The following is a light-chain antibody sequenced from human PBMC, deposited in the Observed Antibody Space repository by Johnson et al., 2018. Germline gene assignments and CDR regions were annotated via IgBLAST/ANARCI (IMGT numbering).Light chain of an antibody. V-gene: IGLV1-51*02. CDR1: SSNIGNNY. Sequence: QSVLTQPPSVSAAPGQKVTISCSGSSSNIGNNYVSWYQQLPGTAPQLLIYENTKRPSGIPDRFSGSKSGTSATLGITGLQTGAEADYYCGTWDSSLSAGNVFGTGTKVTVL. CDR3: GTWDSSLSAGNV. CDR2: ENT. J-gene: IGLJ1*01.